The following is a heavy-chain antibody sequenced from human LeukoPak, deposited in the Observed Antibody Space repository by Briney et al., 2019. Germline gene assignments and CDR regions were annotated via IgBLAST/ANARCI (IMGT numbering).Heavy chain of an antibody. Sequence: GGSLRLSCAASGFTFSSYAMSWVRQAPGKGLEWVSGIRGSGGSTYYADSVRGRFTISRDNSKNTLYLQMNSLRAEDTAVYYCAKGSTTVGGYYYYYMDVWGKGTTVTVSS. V-gene: IGHV3-23*01. CDR3: AKGSTTVGGYYYYYMDV. CDR2: IRGSGGST. J-gene: IGHJ6*03. D-gene: IGHD4-17*01. CDR1: GFTFSSYA.